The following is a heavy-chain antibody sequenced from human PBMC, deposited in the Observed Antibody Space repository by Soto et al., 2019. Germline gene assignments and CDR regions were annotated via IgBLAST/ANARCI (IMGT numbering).Heavy chain of an antibody. CDR2: ISYDGSNK. J-gene: IGHJ4*02. CDR3: ATGAYSGSYLDY. CDR1: GFTFSSYG. V-gene: IGHV3-30*03. D-gene: IGHD1-26*01. Sequence: QVQLVESGGGVVQPGRSLRLSCAASGFTFSSYGMHWVRQAPGKGLEWVAVISYDGSNKYYADSVKGRFTISRDNSKNTVYLQMKSLRAEDAAVYYCATGAYSGSYLDYWGQGTLVTVSS.